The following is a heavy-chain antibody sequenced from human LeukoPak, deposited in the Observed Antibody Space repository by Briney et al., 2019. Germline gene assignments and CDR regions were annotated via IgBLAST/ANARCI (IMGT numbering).Heavy chain of an antibody. J-gene: IGHJ4*02. Sequence: PSETPSLTCTVSGDSISSSSYYWGWIRQPPGKGLEWIGNINYSGRTYYNPSLKSRVTISVDTSKNQFSLKLSSVTAADTAVYYCARNPSLHIVVVTAIDYWGLGTLVTVSS. V-gene: IGHV4-39*01. CDR2: INYSGRT. D-gene: IGHD2-21*02. CDR3: ARNPSLHIVVVTAIDY. CDR1: GDSISSSSYY.